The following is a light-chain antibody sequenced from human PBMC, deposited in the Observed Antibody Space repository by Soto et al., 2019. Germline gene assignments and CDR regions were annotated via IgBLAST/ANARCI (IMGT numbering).Light chain of an antibody. CDR1: SGEAVFSF. J-gene: IGLJ1*01. Sequence: QSALTQPASVSGSPGQSVTLSCTEISGEAVFSFISWYQQHPGKVPKVIIYEVSKRLSGVSSRFSGSKSGTTASLTISGLQAEGEADYFCASYTDTSRYVFGTGTKVTVL. V-gene: IGLV2-14*01. CDR2: EVS. CDR3: ASYTDTSRYV.